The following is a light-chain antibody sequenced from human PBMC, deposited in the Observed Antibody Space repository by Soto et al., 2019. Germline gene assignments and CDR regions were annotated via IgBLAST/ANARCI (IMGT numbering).Light chain of an antibody. CDR3: EQYGSSPRT. V-gene: IGKV3-20*01. CDR1: QSVSSNY. Sequence: ELVLTQSPGTLSLSPGERATLSCRASQSVSSNYFAWYQQKPGQAPRLLIYGVSSRPTGIPDRFSGSGSGTDFTLTISRLEPEDFAVYYCEQYGSSPRTFGQGTKVEIK. J-gene: IGKJ1*01. CDR2: GVS.